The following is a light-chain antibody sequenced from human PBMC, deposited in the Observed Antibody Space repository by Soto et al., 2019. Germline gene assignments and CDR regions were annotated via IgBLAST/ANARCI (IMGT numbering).Light chain of an antibody. Sequence: EIVMTQSPATLSVSPGERATLSCRASQSVGSNLAWYHQKPGQAPRVLIYGASTRATGTPARFSGSGSGTEFTLTISSRKSEDFAGYYWQQYNNWPRTFGQGTKVEIK. J-gene: IGKJ1*01. CDR2: GAS. CDR3: QQYNNWPRT. CDR1: QSVGSN. V-gene: IGKV3-15*01.